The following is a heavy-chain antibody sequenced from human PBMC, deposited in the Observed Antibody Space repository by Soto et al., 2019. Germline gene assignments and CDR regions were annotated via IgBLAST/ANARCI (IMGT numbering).Heavy chain of an antibody. D-gene: IGHD1-1*01. J-gene: IGHJ5*02. CDR2: IYNTGRT. CDR3: VTYNT. V-gene: IGHV4-39*01. Sequence: SETLSLTCTVSGGSISSIIFSWGWIRQPPGKGLEWIGSIYNTGRTSYNPSLKSRVTISVDISKNQFSLKLTSVTAADTAIYHCVTYNTWGQGILVTVSS. CDR1: GGSISSIIFS.